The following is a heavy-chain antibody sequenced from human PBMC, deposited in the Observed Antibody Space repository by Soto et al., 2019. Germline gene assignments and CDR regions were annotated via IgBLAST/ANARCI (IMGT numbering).Heavy chain of an antibody. CDR3: ARDGDYYERSGYFLRDAFDI. CDR2: ISGSGSII. V-gene: IGHV3-11*01. Sequence: QVQLVESGGGLVKPGGSLRLSCAASGFTFSDYYMSWIRQAPGKGLEWAAYISGSGSIIDYADSVKGRFTISRDNAKNSVYLQMNSLRAEDTAVYYCARDGDYYERSGYFLRDAFDIWGQGTMVTVSS. J-gene: IGHJ3*02. CDR1: GFTFSDYY. D-gene: IGHD3-22*01.